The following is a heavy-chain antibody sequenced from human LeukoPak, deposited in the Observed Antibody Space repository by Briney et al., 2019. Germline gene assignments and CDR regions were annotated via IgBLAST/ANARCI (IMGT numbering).Heavy chain of an antibody. J-gene: IGHJ4*02. CDR3: AKDSNSGWSHDY. D-gene: IGHD6-19*01. CDR2: IYSVGRT. Sequence: PGGSLRLSCAASGFTVSSNYMRWVRQAPGKGMEWVSFIYSVGRTSYADSVKGRFTISRNNAKNPLYLQMNSLRAEDTAVYYCAKDSNSGWSHDYWGQGTLVTVSS. V-gene: IGHV3-66*01. CDR1: GFTVSSNY.